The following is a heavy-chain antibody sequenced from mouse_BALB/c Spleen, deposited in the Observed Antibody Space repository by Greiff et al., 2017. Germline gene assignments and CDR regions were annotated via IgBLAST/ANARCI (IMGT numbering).Heavy chain of an antibody. CDR2: ISDGGSYT. CDR3: AREGRGVDY. CDR1: GFTFSDYY. J-gene: IGHJ4*01. V-gene: IGHV5-4*02. Sequence: DVKLVESGGGLVKPGGSLKLSCAASGFTFSDYYMYWVRQTPEKRLEWVATISDGGSYTYYPDSVKGRFTISRDNAKNNLYLQMSSLKSEDTAMYYCAREGRGVDYWGQGTSVTVSS.